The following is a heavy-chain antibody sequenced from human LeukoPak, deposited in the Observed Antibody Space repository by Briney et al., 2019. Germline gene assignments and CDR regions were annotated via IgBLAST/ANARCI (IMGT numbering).Heavy chain of an antibody. CDR2: ISYDGSNE. J-gene: IGHJ4*02. V-gene: IGHV3-30-3*01. D-gene: IGHD3-10*01. CDR1: GFTFIRYA. Sequence: GGSLILSCAASGFTFIRYAMHWVRQAPGKGLEWVAVISYDGSNEYYAESVKGRFTISRDRSENTLYLEMNNVRVDDTAVYYGARVGYYSSGPFSYFDYWGQGTLITVSS. CDR3: ARVGYYSSGPFSYFDY.